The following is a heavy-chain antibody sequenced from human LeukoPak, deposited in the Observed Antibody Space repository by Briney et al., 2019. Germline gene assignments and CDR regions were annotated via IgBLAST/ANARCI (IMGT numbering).Heavy chain of an antibody. CDR2: MSSTSSYM. J-gene: IGHJ4*02. V-gene: IGHV3-21*01. CDR1: GFSFSDYS. D-gene: IGHD3-22*01. Sequence: GSLRLSCAASGFSFSDYSMNWVRQAPGKGLEWVSSMSSTSSYMYYADSVKGRFTISRDNAKSLLYLQMNNLRAEDTAVYYCARGEYYYDSSDYYWDWGQGTPVTVS. CDR3: ARGEYYYDSSDYYWD.